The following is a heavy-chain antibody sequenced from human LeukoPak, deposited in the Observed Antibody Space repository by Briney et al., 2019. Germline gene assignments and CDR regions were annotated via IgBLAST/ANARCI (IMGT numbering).Heavy chain of an antibody. Sequence: GGSLRLSCAASGFTFSSYAMHWVRQAPGKGLEWVAVISYDGTNKYYADSVEGRFAISRDNSKNSLYLQMNSLRAEDTAVYYCARDTRWLVPSGDFDYWGQGTLVTVSS. CDR2: ISYDGTNK. CDR1: GFTFSSYA. J-gene: IGHJ4*02. D-gene: IGHD6-19*01. CDR3: ARDTRWLVPSGDFDY. V-gene: IGHV3-30*03.